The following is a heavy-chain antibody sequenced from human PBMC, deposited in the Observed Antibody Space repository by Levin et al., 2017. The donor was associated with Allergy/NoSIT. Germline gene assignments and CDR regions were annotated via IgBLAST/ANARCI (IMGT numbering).Heavy chain of an antibody. CDR3: AHRARAPDGSGSYPY. D-gene: IGHD3-10*01. CDR1: GFSLSTSGVG. CDR2: IYWDDDK. V-gene: IGHV2-5*02. J-gene: IGHJ4*02. Sequence: QTLSLTCTFSGFSLSTSGVGVGWIRQPPGKALEWLALIYWDDDKRYSPSLKSRLTITKDTTKNQVVLTMTNMDPVDTGTYYCAHRARAPDGSGSYPYSGQGILVTVSS.